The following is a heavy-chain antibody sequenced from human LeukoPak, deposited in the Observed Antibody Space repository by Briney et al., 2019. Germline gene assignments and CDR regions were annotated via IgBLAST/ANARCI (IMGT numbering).Heavy chain of an antibody. CDR1: GFTFSSYA. CDR2: ISGSGGST. Sequence: GGSLRLSCAASGFTFSSYAMSWVRQAPGKGLEWVSAISGSGGSTYYADSVKGRFTISRDNPRNTLYLQMNILRTEDTAVYYCAKEGTPQVSTWYDLWGQGTQVIVSS. V-gene: IGHV3-23*01. J-gene: IGHJ5*02. CDR3: AKEGTPQVSTWYDL. D-gene: IGHD3-10*01.